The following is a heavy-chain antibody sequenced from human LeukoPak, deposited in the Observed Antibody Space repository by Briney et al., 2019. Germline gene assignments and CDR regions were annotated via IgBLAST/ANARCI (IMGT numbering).Heavy chain of an antibody. CDR2: IDPNSGGT. CDR1: GYTFTGYY. J-gene: IGHJ4*02. CDR3: ARGLTTGEPGDY. V-gene: IGHV1-2*02. Sequence: GASVKVSCKASGYTFTGYYMHWVRQAPGQGLEWMGWIDPNSGGTNYAQKLQGRVTMTTDTSTSTAYMELRSLRSDDTAVYYCARGLTTGEPGDYWGQGTLVTVSS. D-gene: IGHD4-17*01.